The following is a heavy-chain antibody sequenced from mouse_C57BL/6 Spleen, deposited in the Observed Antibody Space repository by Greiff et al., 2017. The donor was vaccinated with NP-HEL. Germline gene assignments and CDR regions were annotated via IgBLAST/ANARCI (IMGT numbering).Heavy chain of an antibody. CDR2: IDPSDSYT. D-gene: IGHD1-1*01. CDR3: GRGSSSPLFDY. CDR1: GYTFTSYW. V-gene: IGHV1-50*01. Sequence: VQLQQPGAELVKPGASVKLSCKASGYTFTSYWMQWVKQRPGQGLEWIGEIDPSDSYTNYNQKFKGKATLTVDTSSSTAYMQLSSLTSEDSAVDYCGRGSSSPLFDYWGQGTTLTVSS. J-gene: IGHJ2*01.